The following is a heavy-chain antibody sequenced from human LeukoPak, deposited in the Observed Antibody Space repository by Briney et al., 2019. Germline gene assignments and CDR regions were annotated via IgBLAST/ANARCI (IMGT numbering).Heavy chain of an antibody. Sequence: ASVKVSCKASGYTFSGYYIHWVRQAPGQGLEWMGIINPSDGTTSCAQKFQGRVTMTRDTSTSTVYMELRSLRSEDTAVYYCARAPANKYDSRLPEDYWGQGTLVTVSS. CDR1: GYTFSGYY. CDR3: ARAPANKYDSRLPEDY. CDR2: INPSDGTT. J-gene: IGHJ4*02. V-gene: IGHV1-46*01. D-gene: IGHD3-22*01.